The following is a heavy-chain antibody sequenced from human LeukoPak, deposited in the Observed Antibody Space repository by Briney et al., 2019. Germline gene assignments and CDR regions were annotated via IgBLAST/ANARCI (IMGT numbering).Heavy chain of an antibody. CDR2: IYYSGST. CDR3: AREGYGSSHI. J-gene: IGHJ3*02. D-gene: IGHD5-12*01. V-gene: IGHV4-59*01. CDR1: GGSISSYY. Sequence: SETLSLTCTVSGGSISSYYWSWIRQPPGKGLEWIGYIYYSGSTNYNPSLKSRVTISVDTSKNQFSLKLSSVTAADTAVYYCAREGYGSSHIWGQGTMVTVSS.